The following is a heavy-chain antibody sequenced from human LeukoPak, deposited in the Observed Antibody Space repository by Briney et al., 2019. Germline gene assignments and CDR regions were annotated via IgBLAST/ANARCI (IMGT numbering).Heavy chain of an antibody. J-gene: IGHJ4*02. CDR3: AARPWGNYGDYSED. CDR2: IVVGSGNT. CDR1: GFTFTSSA. Sequence: SVKVSCKASGFTFTSSAVQWVRQARGQRLEWIGWIVVGSGNTNYAQKFQERVTITRDRSTSTAYMELSSLRSEDTAVYYCAARPWGNYGDYSEDWGQGTLVTVSS. V-gene: IGHV1-58*01. D-gene: IGHD4-17*01.